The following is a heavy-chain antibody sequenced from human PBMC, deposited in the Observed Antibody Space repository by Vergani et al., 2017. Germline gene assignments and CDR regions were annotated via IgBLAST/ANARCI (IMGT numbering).Heavy chain of an antibody. J-gene: IGHJ4*02. CDR3: ARLRIQQPVY. V-gene: IGHV3-66*02. Sequence: EVQLVESGGGLVQPGGSLRLSCAASGFTVSSNYMSWVRQAPGKGLEWVSVIYSGGSTYYAESVKSRFTISRDNSKNTLYLQMNSLRAEDTAVYYCARLRIQQPVYWGQGTLVTVSS. CDR1: GFTVSSNY. D-gene: IGHD5-18*01. CDR2: IYSGGST.